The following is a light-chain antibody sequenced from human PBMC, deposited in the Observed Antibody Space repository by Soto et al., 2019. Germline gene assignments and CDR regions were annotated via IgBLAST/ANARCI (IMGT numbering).Light chain of an antibody. Sequence: DIVLTQSPATLSLSPGERATLSCRASQSISVYLTWFQQKPGQAPRLLIYDASNRATGIPVRFSGSGSGTDFTLTISSLEPEDFAVYYCQQRTNWPRLTFGGGTKVEIK. CDR1: QSISVY. J-gene: IGKJ4*01. CDR3: QQRTNWPRLT. V-gene: IGKV3-11*01. CDR2: DAS.